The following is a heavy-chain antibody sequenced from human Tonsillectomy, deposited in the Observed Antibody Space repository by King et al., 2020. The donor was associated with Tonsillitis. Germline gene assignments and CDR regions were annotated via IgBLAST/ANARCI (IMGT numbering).Heavy chain of an antibody. CDR3: ARDFWTGDVVVVAAMDV. CDR2: IKQDGSEK. Sequence: VQLVESGGGLVQPGGSLRLSCAASGFTFRTYWMSWVRQAPGKGLEWVANIKQDGSEKNYVDSVKGRLTISRDNAKNSLYLQMNSLRADDTAVYYCARDFWTGDVVVVAAMDVWGKGTTVTVSS. D-gene: IGHD2-15*01. CDR1: GFTFRTYW. V-gene: IGHV3-7*01. J-gene: IGHJ6*04.